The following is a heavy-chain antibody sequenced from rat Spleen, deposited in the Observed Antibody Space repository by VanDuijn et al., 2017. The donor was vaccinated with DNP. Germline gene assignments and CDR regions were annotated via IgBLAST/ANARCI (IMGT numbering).Heavy chain of an antibody. CDR3: ARSDSYGFPY. V-gene: IGHV5-31*01. D-gene: IGHD1-2*01. CDR1: GFTFNNYW. Sequence: EVQLVESGGGPVQPGRSLKLSCVASGFTFNNYWMSWIRQAPGKGLEWVASISNAGDHTYYSDSVKGRFSLSRDNAKSTLYLQLNSLRSEDTATYYCARSDSYGFPYWGQGTLVTVSS. CDR2: ISNAGDHT. J-gene: IGHJ3*01.